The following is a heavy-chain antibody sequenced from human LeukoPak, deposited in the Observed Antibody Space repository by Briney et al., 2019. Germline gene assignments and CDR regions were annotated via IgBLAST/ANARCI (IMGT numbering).Heavy chain of an antibody. CDR1: RFTFSSYA. J-gene: IGHJ4*02. D-gene: IGHD3-16*02. CDR2: ISGSGGST. Sequence: GGSLRLSCAASRFTFSSYAMSWVRQAPGKGLEWVSAISGSGGSTYYADSVKGRFTISRDNSKNTLYLQMNSLRAEDTAVYYCAKDHSWEIVMYYFDYWGQGTLVTVSS. CDR3: AKDHSWEIVMYYFDY. V-gene: IGHV3-23*01.